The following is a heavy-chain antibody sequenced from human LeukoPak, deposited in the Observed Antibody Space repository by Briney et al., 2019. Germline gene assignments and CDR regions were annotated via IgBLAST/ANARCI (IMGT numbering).Heavy chain of an antibody. J-gene: IGHJ6*04. V-gene: IGHV3-48*04. Sequence: GGSLRLSCAASGFTFSSYSMNWVRQAPGKGLEWVSYISSSSSTIYYADSVKGLFTISRDNAKNSLYLQMNSLRAEDTAVYYCARRYYYGSGSWFTDVWGKGTTLTVSS. CDR3: ARRYYYGSGSWFTDV. D-gene: IGHD3-10*01. CDR1: GFTFSSYS. CDR2: ISSSSSTI.